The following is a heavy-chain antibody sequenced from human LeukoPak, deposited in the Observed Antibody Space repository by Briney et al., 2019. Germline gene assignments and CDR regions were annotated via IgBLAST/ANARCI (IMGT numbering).Heavy chain of an antibody. D-gene: IGHD1-26*01. J-gene: IGHJ4*02. CDR1: GYTFTGYF. CDR3: GMGALDY. V-gene: IGHV1-2*02. CDR2: INPDSGGT. Sequence: ASVKVSCKASGYTFTGYFMHWVRQAPGQGLEWMGWINPDSGGTNYAQKFQGRVTMTRDTSTTIVYMDLIRVTSDDTAVYYCGMGALDYWGQGTLVTVSS.